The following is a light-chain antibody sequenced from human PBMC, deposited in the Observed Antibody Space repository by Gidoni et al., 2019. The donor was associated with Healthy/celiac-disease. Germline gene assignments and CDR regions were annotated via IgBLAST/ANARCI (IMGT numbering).Light chain of an antibody. CDR2: QDN. CDR1: NLGGRY. CDR3: QAWDSSTVV. Sequence: SYELTQPPSASVSPGQTASIPCSGDNLGGRYACWYQQKPGPSPVLVIYQDNKRPSGIPERFSGSNSGNTATLTISGTQAMDEADYYCQAWDSSTVVFGGGTKLTVL. J-gene: IGLJ3*02. V-gene: IGLV3-1*01.